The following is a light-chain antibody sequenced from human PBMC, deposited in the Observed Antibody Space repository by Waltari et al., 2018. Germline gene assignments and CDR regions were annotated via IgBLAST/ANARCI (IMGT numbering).Light chain of an antibody. J-gene: IGKJ1*01. Sequence: IALTPSPATLSMSPGERATLSCRASQSVSTYLNWYQQKPGQVPRLLIYGASNWATGIPARFSGSGSGTDFTLTISSLEPEDFAVYYCQQRISWLGWTFGQGTKVEIK. V-gene: IGKV3-11*01. CDR3: QQRISWLGWT. CDR2: GAS. CDR1: QSVSTY.